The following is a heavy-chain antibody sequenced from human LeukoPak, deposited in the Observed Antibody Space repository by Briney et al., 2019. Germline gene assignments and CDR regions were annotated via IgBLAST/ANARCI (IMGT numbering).Heavy chain of an antibody. CDR1: GFTFSTSW. D-gene: IGHD6-19*01. CDR2: IKPDGTVT. J-gene: IGHJ4*02. CDR3: ARDRGYRSFDY. V-gene: IGHV3-7*01. Sequence: GGSLRLSCEASGFTFSTSWMDWVRQAPGKGLEWVANIKPDGTVTTSVDSVRGRFTISRDNAKNSLYLRMNSLRVEDTAVYYCARDRGYRSFDYWGQGTLVTVSS.